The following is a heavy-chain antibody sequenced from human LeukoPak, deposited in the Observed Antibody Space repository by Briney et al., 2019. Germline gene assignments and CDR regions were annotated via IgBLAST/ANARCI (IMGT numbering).Heavy chain of an antibody. J-gene: IGHJ4*02. CDR3: AKELGYSGYDLDY. Sequence: GGSLRLSCAASGFTFSSYSMNWVRQAPGKGLEWVSSISSSSSYIYYADSVKGRFTISRDNSKNTLYLQMNSLRAEDTAVYYCAKELGYSGYDLDYWGQGTLVTVSS. CDR1: GFTFSSYS. CDR2: ISSSSSYI. V-gene: IGHV3-21*01. D-gene: IGHD5-12*01.